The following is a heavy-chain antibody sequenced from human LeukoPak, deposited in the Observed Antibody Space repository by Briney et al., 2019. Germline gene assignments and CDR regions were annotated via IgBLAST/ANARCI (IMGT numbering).Heavy chain of an antibody. D-gene: IGHD4-17*01. CDR2: IGTAGDT. Sequence: GGSLRLSCAASGFTFSSYDMHWVRQAPGKGLEWVSAIGTAGDTYYPGSVKGRFTISRENAKNSLYLQMNSLRAGDTAVYYCAKESTVTKAFDIWGQGTMVTVSS. CDR3: AKESTVTKAFDI. CDR1: GFTFSSYD. V-gene: IGHV3-13*01. J-gene: IGHJ3*02.